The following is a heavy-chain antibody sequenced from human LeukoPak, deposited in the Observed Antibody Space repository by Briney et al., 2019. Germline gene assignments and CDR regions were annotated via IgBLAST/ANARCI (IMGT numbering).Heavy chain of an antibody. D-gene: IGHD2-21*02. CDR1: GGSLSSRTSY. J-gene: IGHJ4*02. CDR3: ARHGPTDYFDY. Sequence: SETLSLTCAVSGGSLSSRTSYWGWIRQSPGKGLEWIGRIYYTGNTFYNLSLKSRVTMSVDTSNNQFSLRLSSVTAADTAVYFCARHGPTDYFDYWDQGTLVTVSS. CDR2: IYYTGNT. V-gene: IGHV4-39*01.